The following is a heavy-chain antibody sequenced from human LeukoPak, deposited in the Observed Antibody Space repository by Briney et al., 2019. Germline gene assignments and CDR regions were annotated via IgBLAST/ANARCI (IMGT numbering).Heavy chain of an antibody. J-gene: IGHJ4*02. V-gene: IGHV4-59*01. Sequence: PSETLSLTCTVSGGSLSSYYWSWIRQPPGKGLEWIGYIYYSGSTNYNPSLKSRVTISVDTSKNQFSLKLSSVTAADTAVYYCARDLSWLVFDYWGQGTLVTVSS. D-gene: IGHD6-19*01. CDR3: ARDLSWLVFDY. CDR1: GGSLSSYY. CDR2: IYYSGST.